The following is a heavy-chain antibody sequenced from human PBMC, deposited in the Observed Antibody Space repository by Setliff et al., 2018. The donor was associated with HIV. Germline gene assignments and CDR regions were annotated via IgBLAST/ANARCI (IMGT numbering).Heavy chain of an antibody. D-gene: IGHD5-18*01. V-gene: IGHV1-2*02. CDR2: INPHSGGT. Sequence: GASVKVSCKSSGYTFTDFYIHWVRQAPGQGLEWMGWINPHSGGTYYAQKFQGRVTMTQDTSTDTAYMELSSLRSDDTAVYYCAAKRRYNYDLKGPLDYWAQGTLVTVSS. J-gene: IGHJ4*02. CDR3: AAKRRYNYDLKGPLDY. CDR1: GYTFTDFY.